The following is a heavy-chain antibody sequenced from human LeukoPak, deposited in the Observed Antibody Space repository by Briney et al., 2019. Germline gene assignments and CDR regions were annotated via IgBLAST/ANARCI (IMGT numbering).Heavy chain of an antibody. V-gene: IGHV3-23*01. CDR2: ISGSGSRT. CDR1: GFTLSSYA. D-gene: IGHD3-3*01. CDR3: AKGSGYYRFYFGS. Sequence: PGGSLRLSCSASGFTLSSYAMTWVRQAPGKGLEWVSAISGSGSRTYYADSVKGRFTMSRDNSKNTLYLEMSSLRAEDTAEYYCAKGSGYYRFYFGSWGQGTLVTVSP. J-gene: IGHJ4*02.